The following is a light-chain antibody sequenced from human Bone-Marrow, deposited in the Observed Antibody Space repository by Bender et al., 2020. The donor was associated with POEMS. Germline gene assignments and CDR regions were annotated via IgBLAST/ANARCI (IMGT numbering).Light chain of an antibody. CDR2: KDT. CDR1: ALPKEY. V-gene: IGLV3-25*03. Sequence: SYDLTQPPSVSVSPGQTARTTCSGDALPKEYTYWYQQKSGQDPVLVIFKDTARPSGIPLRFSGSSSGSTVTLTIRGVQAEHEAGYFCQSVHITFPYPVFGGGTTLTVL. J-gene: IGLJ2*01. CDR3: QSVHITFPYPV.